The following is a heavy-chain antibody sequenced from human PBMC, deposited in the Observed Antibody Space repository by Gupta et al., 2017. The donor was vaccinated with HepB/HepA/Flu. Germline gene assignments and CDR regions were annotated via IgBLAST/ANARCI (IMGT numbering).Heavy chain of an antibody. D-gene: IGHD3-16*01. V-gene: IGHV3-23*01. J-gene: IGHJ4*02. CDR3: AKDRGGLIWTFDY. CDR2: ISESGSDT. Sequence: EVQLLESGGGLIKPGGSLRLSCAASGFTFSNYALTWVRQAPGKGLEWVSAISESGSDTHYADAVRGRFTISRDNAKDTLYLLMKRMRDGDTAVYYCAKDRGGLIWTFDYGCQGTLVTVYS. CDR1: GFTFSNYA.